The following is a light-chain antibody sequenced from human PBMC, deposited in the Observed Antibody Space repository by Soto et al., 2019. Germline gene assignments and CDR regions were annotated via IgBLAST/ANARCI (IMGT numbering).Light chain of an antibody. CDR3: SSFVASNNLRV. CDR2: EVN. CDR1: SSDVGAYNY. Sequence: QSALTQPPSASGSPGQSVTIPCTGTSSDVGAYNYVSWYQQHPGKAPKLILYEVNQRPSGVPDRFSGSKSGNTASLTVSGLQAEDEADYYCSSFVASNNLRVFGTGTKV. J-gene: IGLJ1*01. V-gene: IGLV2-8*01.